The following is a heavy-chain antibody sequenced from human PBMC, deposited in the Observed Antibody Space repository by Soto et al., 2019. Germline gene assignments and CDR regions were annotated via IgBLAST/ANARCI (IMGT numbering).Heavy chain of an antibody. Sequence: PSETLSLTCTVSGGSISSGDYYWSWIRQPPGKGLEWIGYIYYSGSTYYNPSLKSRVTISVDTSKNQFSLKLSSVTAADTAVYYCARATPDTAMVMGGWFDPWGQGTLVTVSS. CDR1: GGSISSGDYY. CDR2: IYYSGST. D-gene: IGHD5-18*01. V-gene: IGHV4-30-4*01. CDR3: ARATPDTAMVMGGWFDP. J-gene: IGHJ5*02.